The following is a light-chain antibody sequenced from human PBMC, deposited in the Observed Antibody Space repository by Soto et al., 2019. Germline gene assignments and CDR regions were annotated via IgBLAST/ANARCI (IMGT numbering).Light chain of an antibody. CDR2: GAS. J-gene: IGKJ4*01. CDR1: QSVNSN. CDR3: QQYNTWPLT. V-gene: IGKV3-15*01. Sequence: EIVMTQSPATLSVSPGERATLSCRASQSVNSNLAWYQQKPAQAPRLLIYGASTRATGFPARFSGSGSGTEFTLTISSLQSEDFAVYYCQQYNTWPLTFGGGTKVDIK.